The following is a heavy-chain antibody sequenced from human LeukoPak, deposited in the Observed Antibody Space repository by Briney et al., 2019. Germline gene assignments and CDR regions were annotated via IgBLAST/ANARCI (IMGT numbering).Heavy chain of an antibody. CDR2: INHSRST. CDR1: GGSFSGYY. CDR3: ARGRYYYDSSGYYY. J-gene: IGHJ4*02. D-gene: IGHD3-22*01. V-gene: IGHV4-34*01. Sequence: SETLSLTCAVYGGSFSGYYWSWIRQPPGKGLEWIGEINHSRSTNYNPSLKSRVTISVDTSKNQSSLKLSSVTAADTAVYYCARGRYYYDSSGYYYWGQGTLVTVSS.